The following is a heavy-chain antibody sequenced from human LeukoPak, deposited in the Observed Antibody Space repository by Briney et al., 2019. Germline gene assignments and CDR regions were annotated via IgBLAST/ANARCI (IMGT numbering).Heavy chain of an antibody. CDR3: ARDPLTYGSGSYFYYYYYGMDV. D-gene: IGHD3-10*01. Sequence: GASVKVSCKASGGTFSSYAISWVRQAPGQGLEWMGWISAYNGNTNYAQKLQGRVTMTTDTSTSTAYMELRSLRSDDTAVYYCARDPLTYGSGSYFYYYYYGMDVWGQGTTVTVSS. J-gene: IGHJ6*02. CDR2: ISAYNGNT. V-gene: IGHV1-18*01. CDR1: GGTFSSYA.